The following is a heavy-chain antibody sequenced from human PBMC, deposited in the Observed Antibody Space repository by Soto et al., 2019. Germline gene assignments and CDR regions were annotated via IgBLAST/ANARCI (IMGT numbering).Heavy chain of an antibody. CDR2: TYYRSKWYN. D-gene: IGHD3-22*01. CDR1: GDSVSSNSAA. Sequence: SQTLSLTCAISGDSVSSNSAAWNWIRQSPSRGLEWLGRTYYRSKWYNDYAVSVKSRITINPDTSKNQSSLQLNSVTPEDTAVNYCARDTYHYDSSGYFPFDYWGQGTLVTVSS. V-gene: IGHV6-1*01. J-gene: IGHJ4*02. CDR3: ARDTYHYDSSGYFPFDY.